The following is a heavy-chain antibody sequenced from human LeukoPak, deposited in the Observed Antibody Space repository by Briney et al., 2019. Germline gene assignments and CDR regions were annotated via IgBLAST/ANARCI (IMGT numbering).Heavy chain of an antibody. CDR3: AKGPTTIQLHY. CDR1: GFTFSNYA. J-gene: IGHJ4*02. V-gene: IGHV3-23*01. Sequence: PGGSLILSCAASGFTFSNYAMSWVRQAPGKGLEWVSAISGSGGSTYYADSVKGRFTISRDDSKNTLYLQMNSLRVEDTAVYYCAKGPTTIQLHYWGQGTLVTVSS. D-gene: IGHD1-1*01. CDR2: ISGSGGST.